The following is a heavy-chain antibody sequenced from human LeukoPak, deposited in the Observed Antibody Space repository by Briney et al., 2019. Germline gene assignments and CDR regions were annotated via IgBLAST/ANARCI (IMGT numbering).Heavy chain of an antibody. CDR3: ARGKPVEAVAGTTNFDY. J-gene: IGHJ4*02. D-gene: IGHD6-19*01. V-gene: IGHV4-59*08. CDR2: IYYSGST. Sequence: SETLSLTCTVSGGSISSYYWSWIRQPPGKGLEWIGYIYYSGSTNYNPSLKSRVTISVDTSKNQFSLKLSSVTAADTAVYYCARGKPVEAVAGTTNFDYWGQGTLVTVSS. CDR1: GGSISSYY.